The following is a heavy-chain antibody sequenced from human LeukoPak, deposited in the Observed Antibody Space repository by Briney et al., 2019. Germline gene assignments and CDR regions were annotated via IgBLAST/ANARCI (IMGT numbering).Heavy chain of an antibody. V-gene: IGHV4-38-2*01. CDR2: IYHSGST. Sequence: SETLSLTCALSAPSISSGYYWGWIRQPPGKGLEWIGSIYHSGSTYYNPSLKSRVTIRVNTSKHQFSLKLSSVTAADTAVYYCARVPSYSSSWSKAIFNWFDPWGQGTLVTVSS. J-gene: IGHJ5*02. D-gene: IGHD6-13*01. CDR3: ARVPSYSSSWSKAIFNWFDP. CDR1: APSISSGYY.